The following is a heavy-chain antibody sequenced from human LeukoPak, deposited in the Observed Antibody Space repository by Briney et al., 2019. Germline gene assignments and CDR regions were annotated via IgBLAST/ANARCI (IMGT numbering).Heavy chain of an antibody. D-gene: IGHD1-1*01. CDR1: GFTFRTYS. CDR2: INPDGSGT. J-gene: IGHJ4*02. Sequence: GGSLRLSCAASGFTFRTYSMYWVRHAPGKGLVWVSAINPDGSGTWYADSVKGRFTISRDNAKNTLYLQMNSLGVEDTAVYYCAKLVRSTTTDDYWGQGALVTVPS. V-gene: IGHV3-74*01. CDR3: AKLVRSTTTDDY.